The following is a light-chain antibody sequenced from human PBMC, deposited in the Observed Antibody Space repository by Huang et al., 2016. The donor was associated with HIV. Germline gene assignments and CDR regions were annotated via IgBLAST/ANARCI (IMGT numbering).Light chain of an antibody. Sequence: EIVLTQSPATLSLSPGERATLSCRASQRVSSYLAWYQPKPGQAPRLLIYDASNRATGIPARFSGSGSGTDFTLTISSLEPEDFAVYYCQQRSNWPGITFGPGTKVDIK. CDR1: QRVSSY. CDR2: DAS. CDR3: QQRSNWPGIT. V-gene: IGKV3-11*01. J-gene: IGKJ3*01.